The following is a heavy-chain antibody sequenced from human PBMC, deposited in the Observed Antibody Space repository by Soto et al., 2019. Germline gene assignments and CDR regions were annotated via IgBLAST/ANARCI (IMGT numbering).Heavy chain of an antibody. CDR2: IYYSGST. D-gene: IGHD6-13*01. CDR3: ARRPGVIAAAGTGFDY. CDR1: GGSISSGGYY. J-gene: IGHJ4*02. V-gene: IGHV4-31*03. Sequence: QVQLQESGPGLVKPSQTLSLTCTVSGGSISSGGYYWSWIRQHPGKGLEWIGYIYYSGSTYYNPSLKTRVTISVDTSKNQFSLKLSSVTAADTAVYYCARRPGVIAAAGTGFDYWGQGTLVTVSS.